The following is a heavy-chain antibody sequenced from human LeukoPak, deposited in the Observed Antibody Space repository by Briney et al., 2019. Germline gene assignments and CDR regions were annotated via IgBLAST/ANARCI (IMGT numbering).Heavy chain of an antibody. J-gene: IGHJ4*02. CDR2: IYHSGST. CDR1: GGSISSGGYS. Sequence: PSETLSLTCAVSGGSISSGGYSWSWIRQPPGKGLEWIGYIYHSGSTNYNPSLKSRVTISVDTSKNQFSLKLSSVTAADTAVYYCARGYYYDSSGYPIWGQGTLVTVSS. V-gene: IGHV4-30-2*01. CDR3: ARGYYYDSSGYPI. D-gene: IGHD3-22*01.